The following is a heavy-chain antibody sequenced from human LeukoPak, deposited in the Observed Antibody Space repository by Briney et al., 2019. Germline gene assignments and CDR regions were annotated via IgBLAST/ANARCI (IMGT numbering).Heavy chain of an antibody. D-gene: IGHD3-22*01. CDR1: GYTFSAFY. CDR2: INPSGGST. CDR3: ASIPPAYYYDSSGYPQLPDAFDI. V-gene: IGHV1-46*01. J-gene: IGHJ3*02. Sequence: ASVKVSCKTSGYTFSAFYMHWVRQAPGQGLEWMGIINPSGGSTSYAQKFQGRVTMTRDMSTSTVYTELSSLRSEDTAVYYCASIPPAYYYDSSGYPQLPDAFDIWGQGTMVTVSS.